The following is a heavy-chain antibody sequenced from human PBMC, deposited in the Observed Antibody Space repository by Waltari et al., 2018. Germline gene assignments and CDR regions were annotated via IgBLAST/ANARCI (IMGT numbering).Heavy chain of an antibody. Sequence: QLQLQESGPGLVKPSETLSLTCTVSGGSLSSSSYYWCWIRQPPGKGLEWIGSIYYSGSTYYNPSLKSRVTISVDTSKNQFSLKLSSVTAADTAVYYCARDQVGATNREVIPFDYWGQGTLVTVSS. CDR2: IYYSGST. J-gene: IGHJ4*02. D-gene: IGHD1-26*01. CDR1: GGSLSSSSYY. CDR3: ARDQVGATNREVIPFDY. V-gene: IGHV4-39*07.